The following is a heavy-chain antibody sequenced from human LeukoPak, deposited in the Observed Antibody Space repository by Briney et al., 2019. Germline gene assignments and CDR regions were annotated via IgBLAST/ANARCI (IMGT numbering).Heavy chain of an antibody. V-gene: IGHV3-11*03. CDR3: SRWQDNWRPDF. J-gene: IGHJ4*02. Sequence: GGSLRLSCAASGFTFRDYYMSWIRQAPGKGLEWVSYISSRSDYTNYADSVKGRYTISRDNAKNSLYLQMNSLRAEDTAVYYCSRWQDNWRPDFWGQGTLVTVSS. D-gene: IGHD2-15*01. CDR2: ISSRSDYT. CDR1: GFTFRDYY.